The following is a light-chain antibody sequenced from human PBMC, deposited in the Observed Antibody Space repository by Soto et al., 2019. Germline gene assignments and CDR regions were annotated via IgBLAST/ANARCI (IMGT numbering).Light chain of an antibody. CDR2: AAS. CDR1: QSITNY. CDR3: QQSYITPWT. Sequence: DIQMTQSPSSLAASVGYRVTITCRASQSITNYLNWYQQKPGKAPNLLIYAASSLQSGVPSRFSGSGSGTDFTLTISSLQPEDFATYYCQQSYITPWTFGQGTKVDIK. V-gene: IGKV1-39*01. J-gene: IGKJ1*01.